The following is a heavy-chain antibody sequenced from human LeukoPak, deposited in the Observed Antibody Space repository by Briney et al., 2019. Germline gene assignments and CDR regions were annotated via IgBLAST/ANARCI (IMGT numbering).Heavy chain of an antibody. V-gene: IGHV4-34*01. CDR3: ARSWAIVVVPAARIGDY. D-gene: IGHD2-2*01. Sequence: GSLRLSCAASGFTFSSYAMSWIRQPPGKGLEWIGEINHSGSTNYNPSLKSRVTISVDTSKNQFSLKLSSVTAADTAVYYCARSWAIVVVPAARIGDYWGQGTLVTVSS. CDR2: INHSGST. J-gene: IGHJ4*02. CDR1: GFTFSSYA.